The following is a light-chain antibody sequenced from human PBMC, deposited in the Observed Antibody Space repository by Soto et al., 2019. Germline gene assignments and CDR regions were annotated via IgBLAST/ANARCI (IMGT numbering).Light chain of an antibody. CDR1: QTVSSN. J-gene: IGKJ1*01. CDR3: QQYNNWPGT. V-gene: IGKV3-15*01. Sequence: VMTQSPATLSVSPGERATLSCRASQTVSSNLAWYQQKPGQAPRLLIYGASTRATGIPARFSGSGSGTEFTLTISSLQSEDFAVYYCQQYNNWPGTFGQGTKVDI. CDR2: GAS.